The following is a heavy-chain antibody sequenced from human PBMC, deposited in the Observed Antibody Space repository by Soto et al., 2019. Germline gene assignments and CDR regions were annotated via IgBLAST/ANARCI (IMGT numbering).Heavy chain of an antibody. Sequence: ASVKVSCKASGYAFTGHYIHWVRQAPEQGPEWMGEIGPETGATRYAQKFQGRVTMTRDMSITTVYMELNNLSPDDTAMYYCARPLSYTPYGMDVWGQGTTVTVSS. J-gene: IGHJ6*02. D-gene: IGHD2-2*02. CDR3: ARPLSYTPYGMDV. CDR1: GYAFTGHY. CDR2: IGPETGAT. V-gene: IGHV1-2*02.